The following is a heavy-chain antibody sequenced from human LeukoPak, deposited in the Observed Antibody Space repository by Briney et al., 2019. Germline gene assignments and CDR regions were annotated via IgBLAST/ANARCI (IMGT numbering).Heavy chain of an antibody. CDR1: GFTFSSYG. D-gene: IGHD2-2*01. J-gene: IGHJ4*02. CDR3: ARDECSSTSCYWGLDY. CDR2: IWYDGSNK. V-gene: IGHV3-33*01. Sequence: GGSLRLSCAASGFTFSSYGMHWVRQAPGKGLEWVAVIWYDGSNKYYADSVKGRFTISRDNSKNTLYLQMNSLRAEDTAVYYCARDECSSTSCYWGLDYWGQGTLVTVSS.